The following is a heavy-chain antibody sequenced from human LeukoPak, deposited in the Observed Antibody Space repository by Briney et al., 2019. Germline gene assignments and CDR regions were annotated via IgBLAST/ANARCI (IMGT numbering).Heavy chain of an antibody. V-gene: IGHV1-2*02. J-gene: IGHJ4*02. Sequence: GASVKVSCKASGYTFTGYYMHWVRQAPGQGLEWMGWINPNSGGTNYAQKFQGRVTMTRDTSISTAYMELSRLRSDDTAVYYCTRDDSYGYHPPLDWGQGTLVTVSS. CDR1: GYTFTGYY. CDR3: TRDDSYGYHPPLD. D-gene: IGHD5-18*01. CDR2: INPNSGGT.